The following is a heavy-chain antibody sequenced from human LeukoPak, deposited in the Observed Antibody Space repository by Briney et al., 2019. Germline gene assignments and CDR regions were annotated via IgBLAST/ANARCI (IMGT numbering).Heavy chain of an antibody. D-gene: IGHD2-15*01. Sequence: ASVKVSCKASGYSFPAKFMHWVRQAPGQGLEWMGWINPNNGDTTFAQKFQDRGTMTRDTSISTAYMELRSLRSDDTAVYYCARGLLLFGWFDPWGQGTLVTVSS. CDR3: ARGLLLFGWFDP. J-gene: IGHJ5*02. CDR1: GYSFPAKF. V-gene: IGHV1-2*02. CDR2: INPNNGDT.